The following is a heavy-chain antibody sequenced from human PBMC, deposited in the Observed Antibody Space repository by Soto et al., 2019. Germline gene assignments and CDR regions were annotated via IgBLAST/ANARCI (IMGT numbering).Heavy chain of an antibody. Sequence: QVQLVQSGAEVKKPGSSVKVSCKASGGTFSSYTFIWVRQAPGQGLEWMGRIIPIIGKATSAQNFQGRVTITADKSTSTANLELSSLRSEDTAVYYCPMSDDVIYHEGPMSFYWGQGTLVTVSS. CDR3: PMSDDVIYHEGPMSFY. D-gene: IGHD3-10*02. CDR2: IIPIIGKA. CDR1: GGTFSSYT. V-gene: IGHV1-69*02. J-gene: IGHJ4*02.